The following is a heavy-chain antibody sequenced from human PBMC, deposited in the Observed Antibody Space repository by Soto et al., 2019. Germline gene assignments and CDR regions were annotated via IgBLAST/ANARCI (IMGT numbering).Heavy chain of an antibody. J-gene: IGHJ3*02. CDR1: GSTLRSHG. V-gene: IGHV1-69*13. Sequence: GGPVKVSRKDSGSTLRSHGISLVRQAPGQGLEWMGGIIPIFGTANYAQKFQGRVTMTGDECTSTAYMELSSLRSGDTAVYYCARYQWGEAVDIWGQGTMVTVSS. CDR2: IIPIFGTA. CDR3: ARYQWGEAVDI. D-gene: IGHD3-16*01.